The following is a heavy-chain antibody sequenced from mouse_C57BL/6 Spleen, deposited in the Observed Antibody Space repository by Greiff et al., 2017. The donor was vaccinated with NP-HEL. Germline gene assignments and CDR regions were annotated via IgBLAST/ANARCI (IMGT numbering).Heavy chain of an antibody. V-gene: IGHV2-5*01. Sequence: VNVVESGPGLVQPSQSLSITCTVSGFSLTSYGVHWVRQSPGKGLEWLGVIWRGGSTDYNAAFMSRMSITKDNSKSQVFFKMNSLQADDTAIYYCAKIGKFDGSSLYYFDYWGQGTTLTVSS. CDR2: IWRGGST. D-gene: IGHD1-1*01. CDR1: GFSLTSYG. J-gene: IGHJ2*01. CDR3: AKIGKFDGSSLYYFDY.